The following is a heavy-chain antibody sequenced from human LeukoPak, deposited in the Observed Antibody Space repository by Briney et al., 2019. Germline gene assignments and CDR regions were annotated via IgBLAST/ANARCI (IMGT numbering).Heavy chain of an antibody. CDR3: ARATVVVAPAASNWYFDL. J-gene: IGHJ2*01. V-gene: IGHV6-1*01. D-gene: IGHD2-2*01. CDR1: GDSVSSNSAA. Sequence: SQTLSLTCAISGDSVSSNSAAWNWIRQSPSRGLEWLGRTYYRSKWYNDYAVSVKSRITINPDTSKNQFSLQLNSVTPEDTAVYYCARATVVVAPAASNWYFDLWGRGTLVTVSS. CDR2: TYYRSKWYN.